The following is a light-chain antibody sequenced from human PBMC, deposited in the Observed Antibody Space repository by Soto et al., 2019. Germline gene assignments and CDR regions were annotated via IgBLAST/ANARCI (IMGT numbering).Light chain of an antibody. Sequence: QSALTQPASVSGSPGQSITISCTGTGSDVGGYNYVSWYQQHPGKAPKLMIYEVSNRPSGVSNRFSGSKSGNTASLTISGLQAEDEADYYCSSYTSTGTLVFGGGTKLTVL. J-gene: IGLJ3*02. V-gene: IGLV2-14*01. CDR1: GSDVGGYNY. CDR2: EVS. CDR3: SSYTSTGTLV.